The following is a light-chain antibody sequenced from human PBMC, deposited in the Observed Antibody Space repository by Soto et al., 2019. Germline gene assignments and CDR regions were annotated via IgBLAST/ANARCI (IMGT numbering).Light chain of an antibody. Sequence: MVLTQSPASLCLSPGERATLSCKARQSVXSYLAWYKPKPGQPPRFLXACAASRETGSPDRLSGSGSATDFTLTVSRLEPEDFSVYYCQQYGTAPLTFGGGTKVDI. V-gene: IGKV3-20*01. J-gene: IGKJ4*02. CDR2: CAA. CDR3: QQYGTAPLT. CDR1: QSVXSY.